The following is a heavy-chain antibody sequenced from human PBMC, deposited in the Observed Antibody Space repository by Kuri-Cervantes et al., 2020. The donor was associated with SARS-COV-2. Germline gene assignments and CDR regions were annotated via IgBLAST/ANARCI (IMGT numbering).Heavy chain of an antibody. CDR1: GGSISSGGYY. J-gene: IGHJ4*02. CDR3: ARVFTASFDF. CDR2: INHSGST. Sequence: SETLSLTCTVSGGSISSGGYYWSWVRQPPGKSLEWIGDINHSGSTNYNPSLKSRVTISLETSTNQFSLKLSSVTAADTAVYYCARVFTASFDFWGQGTLVTVSS. V-gene: IGHV4-39*07.